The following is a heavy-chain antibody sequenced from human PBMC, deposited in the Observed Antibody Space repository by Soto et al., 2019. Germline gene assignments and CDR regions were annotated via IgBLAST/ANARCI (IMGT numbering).Heavy chain of an antibody. CDR1: GDSISSSRYY. D-gene: IGHD2-2*01. CDR3: ARHLHPTTGYCPSTSCYHFDY. J-gene: IGHJ4*02. Sequence: QLQLQESGPGLVKPSETLSLTCTVSGDSISSSRYYWGWVRQPPGKGLEWIGSIYYRGSTYYSPSLKSRVTISVDTSKNQFSLKLSSVTAAETAVYYCARHLHPTTGYCPSTSCYHFDYWGQGTLVTVSS. V-gene: IGHV4-39*01. CDR2: IYYRGST.